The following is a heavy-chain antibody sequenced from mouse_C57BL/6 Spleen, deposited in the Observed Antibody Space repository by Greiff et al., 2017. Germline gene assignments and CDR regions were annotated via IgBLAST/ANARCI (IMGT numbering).Heavy chain of an antibody. CDR2: INPGSGGT. Sequence: QVQLQQSGAELVRPGTSVKVSCKASGYAFTNYLIEWVKQRPGQGLEWIGVINPGSGGTNYNEKFKGKATLTADKSSSTAYMQLRSLTSEDSAVYFCARSSSGLYYCALDVWGTGTSVTVSS. CDR3: ARSSSGLYYCALDV. CDR1: GYAFTNYL. V-gene: IGHV1-54*01. J-gene: IGHJ4*01. D-gene: IGHD3-2*02.